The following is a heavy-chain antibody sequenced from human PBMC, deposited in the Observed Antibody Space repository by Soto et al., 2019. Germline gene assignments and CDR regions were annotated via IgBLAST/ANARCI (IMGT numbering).Heavy chain of an antibody. CDR1: GFTFSDYY. J-gene: IGHJ6*02. CDR2: ISSSSSYT. Sequence: GGSLRLSCAASGFTFSDYYMSWIRQAPGKGLEWVSYISSSSSYTNYADSLTGRFTISRDNAKNSLYLQMNILRAEDTAVYYCAGDHRRAARYYYGMDVWGQGTTVTVSS. CDR3: AGDHRRAARYYYGMDV. V-gene: IGHV3-11*06. D-gene: IGHD6-6*01.